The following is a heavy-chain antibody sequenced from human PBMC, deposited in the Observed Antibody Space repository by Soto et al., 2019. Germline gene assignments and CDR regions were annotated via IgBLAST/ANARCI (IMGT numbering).Heavy chain of an antibody. CDR1: GGSISRSAYY. CDR3: SRRAPEGFDP. J-gene: IGHJ5*02. Sequence: QLQLQESGPGLVKPSETLSLTCTVSGGSISRSAYYWGWVRQPPGKGLEWIGSMSYSGSTYYNSSLKSRVTISIDTPKNQLSLRLTSVPAADTAVYYCSRRAPEGFDPWGQGTLVTVSS. V-gene: IGHV4-39*01. CDR2: MSYSGST.